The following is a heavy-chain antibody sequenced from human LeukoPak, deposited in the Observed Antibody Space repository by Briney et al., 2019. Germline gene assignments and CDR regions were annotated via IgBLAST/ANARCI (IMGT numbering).Heavy chain of an antibody. CDR3: TRDNELGIFDY. D-gene: IGHD7-27*01. CDR1: GGSISSSNW. V-gene: IGHV4-4*02. J-gene: IGHJ4*02. Sequence: SETLSLTCAVSGGSISSSNWWSWVRQPPGKGLEWIGEVYHSGSTNYNPSLKSRVTISVVKSKSQFSLKLSSVTAADTAVYYCTRDNELGIFDYWGQGTLVTVSS. CDR2: VYHSGST.